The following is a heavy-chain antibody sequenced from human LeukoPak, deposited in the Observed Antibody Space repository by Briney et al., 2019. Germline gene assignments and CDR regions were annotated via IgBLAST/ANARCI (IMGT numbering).Heavy chain of an antibody. V-gene: IGHV6-1*01. CDR3: ARGEWESPDVWFDP. D-gene: IGHD1-26*01. CDR1: GVSFSSNSAA. CDR2: TYYRSKWYN. J-gene: IGHJ5*02. Sequence: SQTLSLTCAISGVSFSSNSAAWNWIRQSPSRGLEWLGRTYYRSKWYNDYAVSVKSRITINPDTSKNQFSLQLNSVTPEDTAVYYCARGEWESPDVWFDPWGQGTLVTVSS.